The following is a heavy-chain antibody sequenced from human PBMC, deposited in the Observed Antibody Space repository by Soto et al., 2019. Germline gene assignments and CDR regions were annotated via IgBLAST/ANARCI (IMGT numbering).Heavy chain of an antibody. CDR2: INHSGST. CDR3: ARGRQVPSNYYGSWDRPRPDSDY. Sequence: PSETLSLTCAVYGGSFSGYYWSWIRQPPGKGLEWIGEINHSGSTNYNPSLKSRVTISVDTSKNQFSLKLSSVTAADTAVYYCARGRQVPSNYYGSWDRPRPDSDYWGQGTVVTVSS. V-gene: IGHV4-34*01. CDR1: GGSFSGYY. J-gene: IGHJ4*02. D-gene: IGHD3-10*01.